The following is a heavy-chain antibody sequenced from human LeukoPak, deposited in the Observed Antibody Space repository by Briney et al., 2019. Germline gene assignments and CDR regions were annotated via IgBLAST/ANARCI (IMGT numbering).Heavy chain of an antibody. CDR1: GGSISSYY. D-gene: IGHD5-18*01. CDR2: IYTSGST. Sequence: SETLSLTCTVSGGSISSYYRSWIRQPPGKGLEWIGYIYTSGSTNYNPSLKSRVTISVDTSKNQFSLKLSSVTAADTAVYYCARGGYSYGGYYFDYWGQGTLVTVSS. CDR3: ARGGYSYGGYYFDY. V-gene: IGHV4-4*09. J-gene: IGHJ4*02.